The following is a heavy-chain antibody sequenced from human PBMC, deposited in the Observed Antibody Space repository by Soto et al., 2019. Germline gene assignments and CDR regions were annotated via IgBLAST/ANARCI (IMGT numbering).Heavy chain of an antibody. CDR1: GFTFSRHG. CDR2: ILNDASGH. V-gene: IGHV3-33*01. CDR3: ARDDDYPDNGFEY. Sequence: QVQLVESGGGVVQPGTSLRLSCAASGFTFSRHGMHWVRQTPGKGLEWLAVILNDASGHWYADSVKGRFTISRDNFENTLYLQMNVLRLEDTAMYYCARDDDYPDNGFEYWGQGTLVTVSS. D-gene: IGHD4-17*01. J-gene: IGHJ4*02.